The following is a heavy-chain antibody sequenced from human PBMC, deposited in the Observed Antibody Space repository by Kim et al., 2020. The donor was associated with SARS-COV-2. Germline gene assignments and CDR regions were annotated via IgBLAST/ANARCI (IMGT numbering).Heavy chain of an antibody. V-gene: IGHV3-21*01. J-gene: IGHJ4*02. CDR3: ASISTVTRTFDY. Sequence: YYADSVKGRFTISRDNAKNSLYLQMNSLRAEDTAVYYCASISTVTRTFDYWGQGTLVTVSS. D-gene: IGHD4-17*01.